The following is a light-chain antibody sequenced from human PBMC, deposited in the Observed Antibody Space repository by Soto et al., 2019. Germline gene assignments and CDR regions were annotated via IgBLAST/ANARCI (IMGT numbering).Light chain of an antibody. CDR3: QHYGNSLWT. CDR1: QIVRSTY. Sequence: VLTQSPGTLSLSPGESATLSCRASQIVRSTYLACYQQKPGQAPRLLIYDASSRATDIPDRFSGSGSGKEFTLTSSGLEPEDFAVYYCQHYGNSLWTFGQGTRVIFK. J-gene: IGKJ1*01. CDR2: DAS. V-gene: IGKV3-20*01.